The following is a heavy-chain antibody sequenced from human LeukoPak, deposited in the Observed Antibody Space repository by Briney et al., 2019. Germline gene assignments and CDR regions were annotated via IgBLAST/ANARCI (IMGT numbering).Heavy chain of an antibody. V-gene: IGHV3-23*01. CDR1: VFTFSSYA. D-gene: IGHD1-26*01. J-gene: IGHJ4*02. Sequence: PGGSLRLSCAASVFTFSSYAMSWVRQAPGKGLEWVSAISGSGGSTYYADSVKGRFAISRDNSKNTLYLQMNSLRAEDTAVYYCAKSGLVGATYFDYWGQGTLVTVSS. CDR2: ISGSGGST. CDR3: AKSGLVGATYFDY.